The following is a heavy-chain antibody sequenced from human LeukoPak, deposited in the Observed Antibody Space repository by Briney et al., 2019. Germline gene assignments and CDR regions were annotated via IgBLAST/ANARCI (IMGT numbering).Heavy chain of an antibody. CDR1: GFSFSTSG. J-gene: IGHJ2*01. Sequence: SGGSLRLSCAGCGFSFSTSGMHWVRQAPGKGLEWATLIKADGSDQYYADSVKGRFTISRDNSKDTLFLQMNSLRVEDTAVYYCAKGRGTAGAPNTWYFDLWGPGTLITVSS. D-gene: IGHD6-13*01. CDR3: AKGRGTAGAPNTWYFDL. V-gene: IGHV3-30*02. CDR2: IKADGSDQ.